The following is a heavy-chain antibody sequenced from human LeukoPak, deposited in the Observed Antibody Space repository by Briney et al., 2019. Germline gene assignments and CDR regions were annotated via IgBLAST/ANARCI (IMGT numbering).Heavy chain of an antibody. CDR3: ARQKILDDNYDSSGYYVDQ. J-gene: IGHJ4*02. CDR2: INHSGST. CDR1: GGSFSGYY. V-gene: IGHV4-34*01. Sequence: PSETLSLTCAVYGGSFSGYYWSWIRQPPGKGLEWIGEINHSGSTNYNPSLKSRVTISVDTSKNQFSLNLNSVTASDTAVYYCARQKILDDNYDSSGYYVDQWGQGSLVTVSS. D-gene: IGHD3-22*01.